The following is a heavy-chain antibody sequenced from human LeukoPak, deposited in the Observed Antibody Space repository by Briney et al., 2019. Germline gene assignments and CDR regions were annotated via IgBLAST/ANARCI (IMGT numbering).Heavy chain of an antibody. D-gene: IGHD3-3*01. CDR2: INHSGST. J-gene: IGHJ6*02. CDR3: ARLRNDFWSGFTYDFGVDV. CDR1: GGSFSGYY. Sequence: PSETLSLTCGVDGGSFSGYYWSWIRQPPGKGLEWIGDINHSGSTTYNPSLKSRVTISLDTSMTQFSLKLTSVTAADTAVYYCARLRNDFWSGFTYDFGVDVWGHGTTVTVSS. V-gene: IGHV4-34*01.